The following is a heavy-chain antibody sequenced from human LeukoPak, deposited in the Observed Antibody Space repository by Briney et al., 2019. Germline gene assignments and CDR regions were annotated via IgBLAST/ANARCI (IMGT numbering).Heavy chain of an antibody. Sequence: PGGSLRLSCAASGFTFSSYAMSWVRQAPGKGLEWVSAISGSGGSTYYADSVKGRFTISRDNSKNTLYLQMSSLRAEDTALYYCAKAVYGDFQSTVDYWGRGTLVTVSS. D-gene: IGHD4-17*01. CDR3: AKAVYGDFQSTVDY. J-gene: IGHJ4*02. CDR1: GFTFSSYA. V-gene: IGHV3-23*01. CDR2: ISGSGGST.